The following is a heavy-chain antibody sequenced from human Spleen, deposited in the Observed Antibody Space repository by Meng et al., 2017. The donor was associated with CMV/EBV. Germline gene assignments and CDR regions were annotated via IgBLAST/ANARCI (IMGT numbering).Heavy chain of an antibody. J-gene: IGHJ4*02. D-gene: IGHD4-11*01. CDR3: AGLHDYSNYGFDY. Sequence: GGSLRLSCAASGFTFSDYYMTWIRQAPGKGLEWVSYITTSGDYTYYADSVKGRFTISRDNSKNTLYLQMNSLRAEDTAVYYCAGLHDYSNYGFDYWGQGTLVTVSS. V-gene: IGHV3-11*06. CDR2: ITTSGDYT. CDR1: GFTFSDYY.